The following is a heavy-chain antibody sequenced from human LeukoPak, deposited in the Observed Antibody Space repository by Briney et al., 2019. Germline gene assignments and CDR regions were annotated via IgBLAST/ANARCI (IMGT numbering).Heavy chain of an antibody. D-gene: IGHD3-10*01. V-gene: IGHV3-11*01. CDR1: GLTFSDSY. Sequence: PGGSLRLSCAASGLTFSDSYMSWVRQAPGKGLEWISYISKSGSNIYYIDSVKGRFTISRDNAKNSLYLQMNSLSAEDTAVYYCAKDLSWFGGSLATFGYWGQGTLATVSS. CDR3: AKDLSWFGGSLATFGY. CDR2: ISKSGSNI. J-gene: IGHJ4*02.